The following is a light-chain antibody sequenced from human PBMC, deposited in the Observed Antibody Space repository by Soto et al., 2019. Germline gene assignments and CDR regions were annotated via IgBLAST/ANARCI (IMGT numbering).Light chain of an antibody. Sequence: QSVLTQPPSVSGAPGQRVTISCTGSSSNIWAGYDVHWYQQLPGTAPKLLIYGNSNRPSGVPDRLSGSKSGTSASLAITGLQAEDEADYYCQSYDSSLSNWVFGGGTKLTVL. CDR2: GNS. J-gene: IGLJ3*02. CDR3: QSYDSSLSNWV. CDR1: SSNIWAGYD. V-gene: IGLV1-40*01.